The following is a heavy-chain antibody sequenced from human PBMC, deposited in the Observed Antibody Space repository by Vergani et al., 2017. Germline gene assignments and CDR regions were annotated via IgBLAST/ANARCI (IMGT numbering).Heavy chain of an antibody. CDR1: GGSISSHY. CDR2: INHSGST. CDR3: ARILRYFDWLSPGGWFDP. D-gene: IGHD3-9*01. J-gene: IGHJ5*02. Sequence: QVQLQQWGAGLLKPSETLSLTCTVSGGSISSHYWSWIRQPPGKGLEWIGEINHSGSTNYNPSLKSRVTISVDTSKNQFSLKLSSVTAADTAVYYCARILRYFDWLSPGGWFDPWGQGTLVTVSS. V-gene: IGHV4-34*01.